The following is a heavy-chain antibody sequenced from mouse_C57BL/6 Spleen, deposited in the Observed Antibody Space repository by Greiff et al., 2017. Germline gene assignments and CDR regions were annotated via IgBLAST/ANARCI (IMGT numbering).Heavy chain of an antibody. CDR1: GYTFTGYT. CDR2: IYPCGGKT. D-gene: IGHD3-3*01. Sequence: VQLQQSGAELVKPGASVKLSCKASGYTFTGYTLDWVKPRPGQGLAWIGYIYPCGGKTHYNEKFKDKATLTVDKSSSTVYMELSSLTSEDSAVYYCARLEGPRYFDYWGQGTLLTVSS. J-gene: IGHJ2*01. V-gene: IGHV1-61*01. CDR3: ARLEGPRYFDY.